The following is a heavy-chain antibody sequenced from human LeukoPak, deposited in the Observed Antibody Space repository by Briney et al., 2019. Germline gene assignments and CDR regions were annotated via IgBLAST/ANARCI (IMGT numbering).Heavy chain of an antibody. Sequence: GGSLRLSCAASGFTFSSYTLNWVRQAPGKGLEWVAVISYDGSNKYYADSVKGRFTISRDNSKNTLYLQMNSLRAEDTAVYYCAREYTTSYFDYWGRGTLVTVSS. D-gene: IGHD1-26*01. J-gene: IGHJ4*02. CDR3: AREYTTSYFDY. CDR2: ISYDGSNK. CDR1: GFTFSSYT. V-gene: IGHV3-30-3*01.